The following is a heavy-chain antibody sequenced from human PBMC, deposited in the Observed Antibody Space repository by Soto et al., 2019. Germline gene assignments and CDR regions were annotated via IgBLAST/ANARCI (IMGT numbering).Heavy chain of an antibody. CDR2: IYSGGST. D-gene: IGHD3-3*01. J-gene: IGHJ6*02. Sequence: PGGSLRLSCAASGFTVSTKYMSWVRQPPGKGLEWVTVIYSGGSTFYADSVRGRFTISRDNSKNTVNLQMNSLRAEDTAVYYCAKDKRKYDFWSGKYYYYGMDVWGQGTTVTVSS. CDR3: AKDKRKYDFWSGKYYYYGMDV. V-gene: IGHV3-66*01. CDR1: GFTVSTKY.